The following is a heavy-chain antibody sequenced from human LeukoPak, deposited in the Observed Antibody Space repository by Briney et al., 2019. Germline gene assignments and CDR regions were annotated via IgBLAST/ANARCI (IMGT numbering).Heavy chain of an antibody. Sequence: PGGSLRLSCAASGFTFSSYWMSWVRQARGKGLEWVANIKRDGSEKYYVDSVKGRFTISRDNAKNSLYLQMNSLRAEDTAVYYCARVAVTPILYYYYYYMDVWGKGTTVTVSS. J-gene: IGHJ6*03. CDR3: ARVAVTPILYYYYYYMDV. CDR2: IKRDGSEK. CDR1: GFTFSSYW. D-gene: IGHD2-21*02. V-gene: IGHV3-7*01.